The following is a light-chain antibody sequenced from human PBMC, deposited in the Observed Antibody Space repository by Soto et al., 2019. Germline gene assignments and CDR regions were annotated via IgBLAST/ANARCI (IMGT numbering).Light chain of an antibody. V-gene: IGLV2-8*01. CDR1: STDVGGYDY. CDR3: TSYAGGNNV. J-gene: IGLJ1*01. CDR2: EVN. Sequence: QSVLTQPPSASGSPGQSVTISCTGTSTDVGGYDYVSWYQQHPGKVPKLMIYEVNKRPSGVPDRFPGSKSGNTASLTVSGLQPEDEADYYCTSYAGGNNVFGTGTKLTVL.